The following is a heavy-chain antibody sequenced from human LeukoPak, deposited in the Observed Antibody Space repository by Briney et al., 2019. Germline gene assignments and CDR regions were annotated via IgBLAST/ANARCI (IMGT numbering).Heavy chain of an antibody. D-gene: IGHD1-26*01. J-gene: IGHJ3*02. CDR3: ARSRGMGPGAFDI. Sequence: GGSLRLSCAASGFTFSSYGMHWLRQAPGKGLEWLTIIWYDGSNEYYVDSVRGRFTISRDNSKNTLYLQMNSLRAEDTAVYYCARSRGMGPGAFDIWGQGTMVTVSS. CDR1: GFTFSSYG. V-gene: IGHV3-33*01. CDR2: IWYDGSNE.